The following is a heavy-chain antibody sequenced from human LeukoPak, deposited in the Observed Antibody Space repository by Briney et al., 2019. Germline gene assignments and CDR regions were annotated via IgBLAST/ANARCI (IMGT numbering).Heavy chain of an antibody. J-gene: IGHJ5*02. V-gene: IGHV3-74*01. CDR3: ARDSGGLVRPYNWFDP. CDR1: GFTFSSYW. CDR2: INSDGSST. D-gene: IGHD6-19*01. Sequence: GGSLRLSCAASGFTFSSYWMHWVRQAPGKGLVWVSRINSDGSSTSYADSVKGRFTISRDNAKNTLYLQMNSLRAEDTAAYYCARDSGGLVRPYNWFDPWGQGTLVTVSS.